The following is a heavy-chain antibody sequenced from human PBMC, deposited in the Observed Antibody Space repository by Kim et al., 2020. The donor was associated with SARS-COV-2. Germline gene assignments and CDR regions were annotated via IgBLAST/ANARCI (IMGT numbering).Heavy chain of an antibody. CDR2: IDPSDSYA. CDR3: ARHCDSGWCHLDAFDI. D-gene: IGHD6-19*01. CDR1: GYNFKIYW. V-gene: IGHV5-10-1*01. Sequence: GESLKISCKASGYNFKIYWITWVRQMPGKGLEWMGRIDPSDSYANYSPSFQGHVTISVDKSINTAYLQWSGLKASDTAIYYCARHCDSGWCHLDAFDIWGQGTIVTVSS. J-gene: IGHJ3*02.